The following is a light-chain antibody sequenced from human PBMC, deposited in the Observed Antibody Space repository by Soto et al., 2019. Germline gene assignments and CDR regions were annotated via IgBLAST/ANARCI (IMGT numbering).Light chain of an antibody. J-gene: IGKJ1*01. V-gene: IGKV3-20*01. CDR1: QSVSSNY. CDR3: QQYGSSPT. CDR2: DVS. Sequence: EIVLTQSPGTLSLSPGERATLSCRSSQSVSSNYLAWYQQKPDQAPRLVIYDVSGRATGIPERFSGSGSGTDFPLTISRLEPEDLAVYYCQQYGSSPTFGQGTKVEIK.